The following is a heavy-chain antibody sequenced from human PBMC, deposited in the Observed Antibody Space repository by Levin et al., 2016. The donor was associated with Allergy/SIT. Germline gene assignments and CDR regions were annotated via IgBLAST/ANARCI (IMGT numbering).Heavy chain of an antibody. CDR2: VYYSGIT. V-gene: IGHV4-39*01. CDR1: GDSISSTSYY. CDR3: ARHISFSQTNFDY. Sequence: SETLSLTCTVSGDSISSTSYYWGWIRQPPGKGLEWIGSVYYSGITYYNPSLKGRVTISLDTSKNQFSLRLGSVTAADTAVYYCARHISFSQTNFDYWGQGTLVTVSS. J-gene: IGHJ4*02.